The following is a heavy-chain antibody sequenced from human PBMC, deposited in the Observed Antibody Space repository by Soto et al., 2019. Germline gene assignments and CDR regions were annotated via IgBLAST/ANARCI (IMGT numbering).Heavy chain of an antibody. CDR1: GGSISSSSYY. V-gene: IGHV4-39*01. Sequence: PSETLSLTCTVSGGSISSSSYYWGWIRQPPGKGLEWIGSIYYSGYTYYNPSLKSRVTISVDTSKNQFSLKLSSVTAADTAVYYCARHNGPLYVGSYSDMDVWGQVTTVTVSS. J-gene: IGHJ6*02. D-gene: IGHD3-16*01. CDR3: ARHNGPLYVGSYSDMDV. CDR2: IYYSGYT.